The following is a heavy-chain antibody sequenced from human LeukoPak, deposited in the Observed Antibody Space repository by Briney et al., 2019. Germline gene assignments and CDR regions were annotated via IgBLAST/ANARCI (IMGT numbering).Heavy chain of an antibody. CDR2: ISGSGGST. CDR1: GFTFSTYA. D-gene: IGHD3-22*01. J-gene: IGHJ4*02. CDR3: AKDGEYYDSSGYYSHFDY. V-gene: IGHV3-23*01. Sequence: GGSPRLSCAASGFTFSTYAMSWVRQAPGKGLEWVSGISGSGGSTYYADSVKGRFTISRDNPKNTLDLQMNSLRAEDTAVYYCAKDGEYYDSSGYYSHFDYWGQGTLVTVSS.